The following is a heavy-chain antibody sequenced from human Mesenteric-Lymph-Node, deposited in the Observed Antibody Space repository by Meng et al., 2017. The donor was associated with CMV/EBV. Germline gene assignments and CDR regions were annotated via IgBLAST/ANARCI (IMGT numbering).Heavy chain of an antibody. CDR1: GYTFTSYG. D-gene: IGHD3-10*01. V-gene: IGHV1-69*04. CDR2: IIPILGIA. J-gene: IGHJ4*02. Sequence: SVKVSCKASGYTFTSYGISWVRQAPGQGLEWMGRIIPILGIANYAQKFQGRVTITADKSTSTAYMELSSLRSEDTAVYYCARDRDDYADYWGQGTLVTVSS. CDR3: ARDRDDYADY.